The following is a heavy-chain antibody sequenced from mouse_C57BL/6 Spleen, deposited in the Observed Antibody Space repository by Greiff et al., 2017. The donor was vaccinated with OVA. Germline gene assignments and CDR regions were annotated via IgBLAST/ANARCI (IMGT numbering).Heavy chain of an antibody. D-gene: IGHD2-4*01. Sequence: VMLVESGPGLVAPSQSLSITCTVSGFSLTSYGVHWVRQPPGKGLEWLVVIWSDGSTTYNSALKSRLSISKDNSKSQVFLKMNSLQTDDTAMYYCARNDYDGVPYAMDYWGQGTSVTVSS. V-gene: IGHV2-6*02. J-gene: IGHJ4*01. CDR3: ARNDYDGVPYAMDY. CDR1: GFSLTSYG. CDR2: IWSDGST.